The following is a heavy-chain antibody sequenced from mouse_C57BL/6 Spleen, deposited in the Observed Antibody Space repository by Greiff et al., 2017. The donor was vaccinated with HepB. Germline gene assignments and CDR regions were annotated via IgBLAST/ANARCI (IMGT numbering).Heavy chain of an antibody. CDR1: GYSFTGYY. Sequence: EVQLQESGPELVKPGASVKISCKASGYSFTGYYMNWVKQSPEKSLEWIGEINPSTGGTTYNQKFKAKATLTVDKSSSTAYMQLKSLTSEDSAVYYCAREEIQYGNWDYWGQGTTLTVSS. D-gene: IGHD2-10*02. CDR2: INPSTGGT. CDR3: AREEIQYGNWDY. J-gene: IGHJ2*01. V-gene: IGHV1-42*01.